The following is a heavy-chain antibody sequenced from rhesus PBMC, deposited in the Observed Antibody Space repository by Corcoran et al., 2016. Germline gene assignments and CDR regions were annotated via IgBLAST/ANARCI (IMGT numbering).Heavy chain of an antibody. CDR3: ARGWVYQLWYFDL. CDR2: IYGSSTST. D-gene: IGHD2-39*01. J-gene: IGHJ2*01. V-gene: IGHV4S10*01. CDR1: GGSISARYR. Sequence: QVQLQESGPGVVKPSETLSLTCAVSGGSISARYRWSWIRQPPGQGLEWIGYIYGSSTSTNYNPSLKSRVTMSKDTSKNQFSLKLSSVTAADTAVYYCARGWVYQLWYFDLWGPGTPITISS.